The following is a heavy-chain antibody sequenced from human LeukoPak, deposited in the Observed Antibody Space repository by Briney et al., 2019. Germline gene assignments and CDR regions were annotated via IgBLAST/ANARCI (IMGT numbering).Heavy chain of an antibody. CDR3: ARDPSSSGWYGYYFDY. J-gene: IGHJ4*02. CDR1: GFTFSSYS. CDR2: ISSSSSTI. V-gene: IGHV3-48*04. Sequence: PGGSLRLSCAASGFTFSSYSMNWVRQAPGKGLEWVSYISSSSSTIYYADSVKGRFTISRDNAKNSLYLQMNSLRVEDTAVYYCARDPSSSGWYGYYFDYWGQGTLASVSS. D-gene: IGHD6-19*01.